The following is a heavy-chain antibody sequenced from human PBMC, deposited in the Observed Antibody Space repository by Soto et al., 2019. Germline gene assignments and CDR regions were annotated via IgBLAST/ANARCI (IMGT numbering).Heavy chain of an antibody. J-gene: IGHJ5*02. D-gene: IGHD3-3*01. CDR1: GGSFSGYY. CDR3: ARGPYDFWSGPHNWFDP. Sequence: SETLSLTCAVYGGSFSGYYWSWIRQPPGKGLEWIGEINHSGSTNYNPSLKSRVTISVDTSKNQFSLKLRSVTAADTAVYYCARGPYDFWSGPHNWFDPWGQGTLVTVSS. CDR2: INHSGST. V-gene: IGHV4-34*01.